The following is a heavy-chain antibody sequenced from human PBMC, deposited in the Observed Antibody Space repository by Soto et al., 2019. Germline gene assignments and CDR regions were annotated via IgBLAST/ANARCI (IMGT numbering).Heavy chain of an antibody. CDR1: GGSFSGYY. Sequence: SETLSLTCAVYGGSFSGYYWSWIRQPPGKGLEWIGEINHSGSTNYNPSLKSRVTISVDTSKNQFSLKLSSVTAADTAVYYCARGYCSAGSCYLPSPKNWLDPWGQGTLVTVSS. V-gene: IGHV4-34*01. CDR3: ARGYCSAGSCYLPSPKNWLDP. J-gene: IGHJ5*02. CDR2: INHSGST. D-gene: IGHD2-15*01.